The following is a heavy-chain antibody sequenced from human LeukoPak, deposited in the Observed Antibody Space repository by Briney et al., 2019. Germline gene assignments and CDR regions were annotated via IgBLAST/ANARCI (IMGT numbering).Heavy chain of an antibody. D-gene: IGHD4-23*01. CDR1: GFTVSTNY. CDR3: ASHYDYGGSLDY. CDR2: IYTGGGT. V-gene: IGHV3-53*01. J-gene: IGHJ4*02. Sequence: PGGSLRLSCAASGFTVSTNYMSWVRQAPRKGLEWVSVIYTGGGTYYADSVKGRFTLSRDNSKNTLYLQMKSLRAEDTAVYYCASHYDYGGSLDYWGQGTLVTVSS.